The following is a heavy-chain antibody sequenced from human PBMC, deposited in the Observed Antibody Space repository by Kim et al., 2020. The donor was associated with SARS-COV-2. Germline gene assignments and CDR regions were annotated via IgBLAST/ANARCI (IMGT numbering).Heavy chain of an antibody. J-gene: IGHJ6*02. Sequence: GGSLRLSCAASGFTFSSYSMNWVRQAPGKGLEWVSSISSSSSYIYYADSVKGRFTISRDNAKNSLYLQMNRLRVEDTAAHYCVNKGPYGLGGFDMDVWG. CDR1: GFTFSSYS. V-gene: IGHV3-21*01. CDR3: VNKGPYGLGGFDMDV. D-gene: IGHD3-10*01. CDR2: ISSSSSYI.